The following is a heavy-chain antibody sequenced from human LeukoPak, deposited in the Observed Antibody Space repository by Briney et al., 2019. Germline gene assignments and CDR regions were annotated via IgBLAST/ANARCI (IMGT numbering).Heavy chain of an antibody. D-gene: IGHD2/OR15-2a*01. CDR1: GFTFSSYS. Sequence: GGSLRLSCAASGFTFSSYSMCWVRQAPGRGLEWVSSISSSSNYIYYADSVKGRFTISRDNAKNSLYLQMNSLRDEDTAVYYCARDPFYGYWGQGTLVTVSS. CDR2: ISSSSNYI. J-gene: IGHJ4*02. CDR3: ARDPFYGY. V-gene: IGHV3-21*01.